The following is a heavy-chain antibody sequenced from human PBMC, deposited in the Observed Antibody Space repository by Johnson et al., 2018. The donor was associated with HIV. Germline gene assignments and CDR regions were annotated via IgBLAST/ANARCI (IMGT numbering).Heavy chain of an antibody. J-gene: IGHJ3*02. D-gene: IGHD1-26*01. V-gene: IGHV3-30*04. CDR2: ISYDGSNK. CDR3: ARSIVGAIVDAFDM. Sequence: QVQLVESGGGVVQPGRSLRLSCAASGFTFSSYAMHWVRQDPGKGLEWVAVISYDGSNKYYADSVKGRFTISRDNAKNSLYLQMNSLRAEDTAVYYCARSIVGAIVDAFDMWGQATMVTVSS. CDR1: GFTFSSYA.